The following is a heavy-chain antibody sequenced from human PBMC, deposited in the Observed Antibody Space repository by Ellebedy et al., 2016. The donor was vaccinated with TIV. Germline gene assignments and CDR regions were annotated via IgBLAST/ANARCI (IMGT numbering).Heavy chain of an antibody. J-gene: IGHJ6*02. CDR2: ISSIGGST. CDR1: GFTFSSSA. Sequence: PGGSLRLSCSASGFTFSSSAMHWVSHAPGKGLEYVSAISSIGGSTYYADSVKGRFTISRDNSKNTLYLQMSSLRAEDTDVYYWVSGYCSSTSCPMAGYYYYGMDVWGQGTTVTVSS. D-gene: IGHD2-2*03. V-gene: IGHV3-64D*06. CDR3: VSGYCSSTSCPMAGYYYYGMDV.